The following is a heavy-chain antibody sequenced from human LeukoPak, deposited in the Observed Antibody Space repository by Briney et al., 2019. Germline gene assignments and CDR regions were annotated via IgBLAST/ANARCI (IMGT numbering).Heavy chain of an antibody. V-gene: IGHV4-4*07. D-gene: IGHD3-10*01. J-gene: IGHJ4*02. CDR3: ARDEMNGSGSYYIDY. CDR1: GGSISSYY. Sequence: PSETLSLTCTVSGGSISSYYWSWIRQPAGKGLEWIGRIYTSGSTNYNPSLKSRVTMSVDTSKNQFSLKLSSVTAADTAVYYCARDEMNGSGSYYIDYWGQGTLVTVSS. CDR2: IYTSGST.